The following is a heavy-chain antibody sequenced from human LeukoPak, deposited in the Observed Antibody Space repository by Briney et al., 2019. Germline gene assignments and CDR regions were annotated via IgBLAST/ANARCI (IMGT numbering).Heavy chain of an antibody. CDR1: GFTFGSFW. J-gene: IGHJ4*02. V-gene: IGHV3-74*03. CDR2: IDPYETPTTT. D-gene: IGHD1-1*01. Sequence: GGSLRLSCAASGFTFGSFWMHWVRQVPGKGLVWVSRIDPYETPTTTTYADSVRGRFTISRDNAKNTLYLRMNSLRVEDTAVYYCVKDHTGKEDKWGQGTLVTVSS. CDR3: VKDHTGKEDK.